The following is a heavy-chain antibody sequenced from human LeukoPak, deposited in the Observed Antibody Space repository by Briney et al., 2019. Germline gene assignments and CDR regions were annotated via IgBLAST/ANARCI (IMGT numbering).Heavy chain of an antibody. D-gene: IGHD5-18*01. V-gene: IGHV3-53*01. CDR3: ASSGYSYLTYYYGMDV. J-gene: IGHJ6*02. Sequence: GGSLRLSCTASGFTVSSNYMSWVRQAPGKGLEWVSVIYSGGSTCYADSVKGRFTISRDNSKNTLYLQMNSLRAEDTAVYYCASSGYSYLTYYYGMDVWGQGTTVTVSS. CDR2: IYSGGST. CDR1: GFTVSSNY.